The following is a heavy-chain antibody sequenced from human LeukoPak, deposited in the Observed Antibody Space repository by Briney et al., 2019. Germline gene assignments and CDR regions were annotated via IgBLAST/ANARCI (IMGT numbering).Heavy chain of an antibody. CDR1: GGPISSYY. J-gene: IGHJ2*01. CDR2: IHYSGST. D-gene: IGHD3-9*01. Sequence: SEILSLTCTVSGGPISSYYWSWIRQPPGKRLEWIGYIHYSGSTDKNPSLWSRVTMSVDTSKNQISLKLSSVTAADTAVYYCGRRTFYDTLAGYKYWYFDLWGRSTLVTVSS. CDR3: GRRTFYDTLAGYKYWYFDL. V-gene: IGHV4-59*01.